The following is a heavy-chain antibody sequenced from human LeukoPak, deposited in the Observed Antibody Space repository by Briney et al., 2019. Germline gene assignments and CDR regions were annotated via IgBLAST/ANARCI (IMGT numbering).Heavy chain of an antibody. J-gene: IGHJ4*02. D-gene: IGHD6-6*01. V-gene: IGHV3-48*01. CDR3: ARGRGDSSSSRGLFDY. Sequence: GGSLRLSCAASGFTFSSYSMNWVRQAPGKGLEWVSYISSSSSTIYYADSVKGRFTISRDNAKNSLYLQMNSLRAEDTAVYYCARGRGDSSSSRGLFDYWGQGTLVTVSS. CDR2: ISSSSSTI. CDR1: GFTFSSYS.